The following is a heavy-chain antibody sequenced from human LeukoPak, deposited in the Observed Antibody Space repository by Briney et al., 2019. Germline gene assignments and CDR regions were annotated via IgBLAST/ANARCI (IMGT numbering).Heavy chain of an antibody. V-gene: IGHV5-51*01. Sequence: GESLKISCKGSGYSFTSYWIGWVRQMPGKGPEWMGIIYPGDSDTRYSPSFQGQVTISADKSISTAYLQWSSLKASDTAMYYCATCTTGTTWTPDYWGQGTLVTVSS. D-gene: IGHD1-1*01. J-gene: IGHJ4*02. CDR1: GYSFTSYW. CDR2: IYPGDSDT. CDR3: ATCTTGTTWTPDY.